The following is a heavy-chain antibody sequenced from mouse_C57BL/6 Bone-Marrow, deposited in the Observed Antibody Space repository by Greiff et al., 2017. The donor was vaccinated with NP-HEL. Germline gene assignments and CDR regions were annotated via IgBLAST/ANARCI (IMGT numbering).Heavy chain of an antibody. D-gene: IGHD1-1*01. CDR1: GYTFTSYW. V-gene: IGHV1-72*01. J-gene: IGHJ1*03. CDR2: IDPNSGGT. Sequence: VQLQQPGADLVKPGASVKLSCKASGYTFTSYWMPWVKQRPGRGLEWIGRIDPNSGGTKFNEKFKTKATLTVDKPSSTAYMQLSSLTSEDSAVYSCARYYYGSRGWYFDVWGTGTTVTVSA. CDR3: ARYYYGSRGWYFDV.